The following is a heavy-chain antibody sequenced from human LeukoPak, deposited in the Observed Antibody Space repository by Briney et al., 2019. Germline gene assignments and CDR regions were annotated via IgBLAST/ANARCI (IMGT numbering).Heavy chain of an antibody. Sequence: GGSLRLSCAASGFTFSSYAMSWVRQAPGKGLEWVSAISGSGGSTYYADSVEGRFTISRDNSKNTLYLQMNSLRAEDTAVYYCAKDGAVVVVPAALPYYYYYMDVWGKGTTVTVSS. V-gene: IGHV3-23*01. D-gene: IGHD2-2*01. CDR2: ISGSGGST. CDR3: AKDGAVVVVPAALPYYYYYMDV. CDR1: GFTFSSYA. J-gene: IGHJ6*03.